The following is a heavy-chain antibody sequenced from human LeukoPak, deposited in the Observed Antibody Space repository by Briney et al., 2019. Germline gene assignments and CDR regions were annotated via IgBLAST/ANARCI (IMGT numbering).Heavy chain of an antibody. D-gene: IGHD3-22*01. Sequence: GGSLRLSCAASEFTFSSYGMHWVRQAPGKGLEWVAVISYDGSNKYYADSVKGRFTISRDNSKNTLYLQMNSLRAEDTAVYYCAKDINYYDSSGYYFWGQGTLVTVSS. CDR2: ISYDGSNK. CDR3: AKDINYYDSSGYYF. J-gene: IGHJ4*02. V-gene: IGHV3-30*18. CDR1: EFTFSSYG.